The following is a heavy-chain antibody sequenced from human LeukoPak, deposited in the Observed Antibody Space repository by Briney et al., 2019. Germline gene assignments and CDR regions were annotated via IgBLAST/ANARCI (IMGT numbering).Heavy chain of an antibody. CDR3: ARHRFASPLDS. CDR1: GVSSSSSY. D-gene: IGHD2-21*01. Sequence: SETLSLTCTVSGVSSSSSYWSWIRQPPGKGLEWIGYIFYTGDSNHNPSFKSRVSISLDTSKDQISLKLSSVTAADTAVYYCARHRFASPLDSWGQGTLVTASS. CDR2: IFYTGDS. J-gene: IGHJ4*02. V-gene: IGHV4-59*08.